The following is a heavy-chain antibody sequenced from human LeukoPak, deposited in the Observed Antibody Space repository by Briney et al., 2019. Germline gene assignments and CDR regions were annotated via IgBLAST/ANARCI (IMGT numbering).Heavy chain of an antibody. J-gene: IGHJ4*02. Sequence: GGSLRLSCAASGFTFSSYGMSWVRQAPGKGLEWVSTISDGGGITYYADSVKGRYTISGDNSKNTLFLQMNSLRAEDTAVYYCAKSRGSGSSMARGVNFDYWGQGTLVTVSS. D-gene: IGHD3-10*01. CDR3: AKSRGSGSSMARGVNFDY. CDR1: GFTFSSYG. V-gene: IGHV3-23*01. CDR2: ISDGGGIT.